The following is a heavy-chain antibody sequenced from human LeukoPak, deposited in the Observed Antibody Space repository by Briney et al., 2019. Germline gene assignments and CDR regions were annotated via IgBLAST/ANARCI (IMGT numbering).Heavy chain of an antibody. V-gene: IGHV1-69*13. CDR1: GGTFSSYA. D-gene: IGHD6-13*01. CDR3: ASHEGYSSSWYEDY. Sequence: ASVKVSCKASGGTFSSYAISWVRQAPGQGLEWMGGIIPIFGTANYAQKFQGRVTITADESTSTAYMELSSLRSEDTAVYYCASHEGYSSSWYEDYWGQGTLVTDSS. J-gene: IGHJ4*02. CDR2: IIPIFGTA.